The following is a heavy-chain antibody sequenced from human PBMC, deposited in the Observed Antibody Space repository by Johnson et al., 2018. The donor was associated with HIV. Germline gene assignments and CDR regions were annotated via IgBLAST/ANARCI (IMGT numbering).Heavy chain of an antibody. V-gene: IGHV3-53*01. D-gene: IGHD2-15*01. J-gene: IGHJ3*02. CDR3: ARAPWVVAATLPGAFDI. CDR2: LYSGGRT. Sequence: EVQLVESGGGLIQPGGSLRVSCAASGFIVSNNYMTWVRQAPGKGLEWVSTLYSGGRTYYADSVTVRFTISRDNSENTLYLQMNSLRAEDTAVYYCARAPWVVAATLPGAFDIWGQGTMVTVSS. CDR1: GFIVSNNY.